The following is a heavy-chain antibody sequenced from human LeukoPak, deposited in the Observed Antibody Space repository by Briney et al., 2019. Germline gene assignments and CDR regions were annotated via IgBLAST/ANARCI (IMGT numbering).Heavy chain of an antibody. CDR2: IYPGDSDT. CDR3: ARRLVTTRTNWFDP. D-gene: IGHD4-17*01. J-gene: IGHJ5*02. CDR1: GYSFTSYW. Sequence: GESLKISCKGSGYSFTSYWIGWVRQMPGKGLEWMGIIYPGDSDTRYSPSFQGRVTISADKTISTAYLQWSSLKASDTAMYYCARRLVTTRTNWFDPWGQGTLVTVSS. V-gene: IGHV5-51*01.